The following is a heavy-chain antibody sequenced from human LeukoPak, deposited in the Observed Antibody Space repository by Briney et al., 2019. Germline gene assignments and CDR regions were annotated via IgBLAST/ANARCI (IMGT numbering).Heavy chain of an antibody. CDR2: ISVSGTT. Sequence: GGSLRLSCAASDFTFRTYPMSWLRQAPGKGLEWVSAISVSGTTYYAGSVKGRFTISRDNSKNTLYLQMNSLRAEDTAVYYCAKDSDSTSNYYDGVTTFDYWGQGTLVTVSS. V-gene: IGHV3-23*01. CDR3: AKDSDSTSNYYDGVTTFDY. CDR1: DFTFRTYP. J-gene: IGHJ4*02. D-gene: IGHD3-22*01.